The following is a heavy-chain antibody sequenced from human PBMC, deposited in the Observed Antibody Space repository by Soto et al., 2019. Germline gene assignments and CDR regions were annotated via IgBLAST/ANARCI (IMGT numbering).Heavy chain of an antibody. D-gene: IGHD2-21*01. J-gene: IGHJ4*02. Sequence: PGGSLRLSCAASGFTFSSYEMNWVRQAPGKGLEWVSYISSSGSTIYYADSVKGRFTISRDNAKNSLYLQMNSLRAEDTAVYYCARARGENDCFDLVIHYSGQGAMVTVSS. CDR3: ARARGENDCFDLVIHY. V-gene: IGHV3-48*03. CDR2: ISSSGSTI. CDR1: GFTFSSYE.